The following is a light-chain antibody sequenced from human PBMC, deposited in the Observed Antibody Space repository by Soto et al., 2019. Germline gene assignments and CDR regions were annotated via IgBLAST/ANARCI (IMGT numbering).Light chain of an antibody. CDR2: END. Sequence: QSVLTQPPSVSAAPGQKVTISCSGSSSTTGNNYVSWYQQLPGTAPKLLIYENDKRPSGIPERFSGSKSGTSATLDITGLQTGDEADYYCATWDSSLSTGVFGTGTKVTVL. J-gene: IGLJ1*01. V-gene: IGLV1-51*02. CDR3: ATWDSSLSTGV. CDR1: SSTTGNNY.